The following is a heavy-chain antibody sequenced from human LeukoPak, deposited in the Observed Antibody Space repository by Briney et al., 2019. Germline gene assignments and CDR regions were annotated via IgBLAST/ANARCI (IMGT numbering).Heavy chain of an antibody. CDR1: GGSLSGYY. CDR2: INHSGST. J-gene: IGHJ5*02. Sequence: KPSETLSLTCAVYGGSLSGYYWSWIRQPPGKGLEWIGEINHSGSTNYKPSLKSRVTISVDTSKNQFSLKLSSVTAADTAVYYCALHYYDSSGYYLNWFDPWGQGTLVTVSS. CDR3: ALHYYDSSGYYLNWFDP. V-gene: IGHV4-34*01. D-gene: IGHD3-22*01.